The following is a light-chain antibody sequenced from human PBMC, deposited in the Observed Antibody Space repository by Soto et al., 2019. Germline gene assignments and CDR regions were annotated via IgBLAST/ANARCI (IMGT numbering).Light chain of an antibody. CDR1: SGDVCGYNY. CDR2: NIT. V-gene: IGLV2-8*01. CDR3: ASYAGSTNYV. Sequence: QTLLTQPPCASGSPGHSVTISWTGTSGDVCGYNYVSWYEQHPDKAPKLIIYNITNQPSEIPDRVSGSSSANAASLTVSGLQAADEADYYCASYAGSTNYVLGTGTK. J-gene: IGLJ1*01.